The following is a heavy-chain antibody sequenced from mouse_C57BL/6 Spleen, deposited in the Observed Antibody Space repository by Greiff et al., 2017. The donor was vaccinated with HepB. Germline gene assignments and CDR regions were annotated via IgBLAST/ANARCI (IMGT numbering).Heavy chain of an antibody. CDR1: GFSLTSYG. CDR2: IWGDGST. V-gene: IGHV2-3*01. CDR3: AKPGSNYLYYAMDY. J-gene: IGHJ4*01. Sequence: VKVEESGPGLVAPSQSLSITCTVSGFSLTSYGVSWVRQPPGKGLEWLGVIWGDGSTNYHSALISRLSISKDNSKSQVFLKLNSLQTDDTATYYCAKPGSNYLYYAMDYWGQGTSVTVSS. D-gene: IGHD2-5*01.